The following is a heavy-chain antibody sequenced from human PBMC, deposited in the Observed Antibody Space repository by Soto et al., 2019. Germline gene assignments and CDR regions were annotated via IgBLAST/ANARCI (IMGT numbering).Heavy chain of an antibody. Sequence: GGSLRLSCAASGFTFSSYGMNWVRQVPGKGLEWVSYISSSSSTIYYADSVKGRFTISRDNAKNSLYLQMNSLRDEDTAVYYCWSGRYYVYSYFDYWGQGTLVTVSS. CDR3: WSGRYYVYSYFDY. J-gene: IGHJ4*02. CDR1: GFTFSSYG. V-gene: IGHV3-48*02. D-gene: IGHD1-26*01. CDR2: ISSSSSTI.